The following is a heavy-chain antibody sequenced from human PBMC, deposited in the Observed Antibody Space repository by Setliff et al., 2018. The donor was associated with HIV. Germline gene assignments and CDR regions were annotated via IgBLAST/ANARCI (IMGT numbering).Heavy chain of an antibody. CDR1: GYTFTGYY. CDR2: INPYSGDT. V-gene: IGHV1-2*06. CDR3: ARRAAGGSSPNDYMDV. D-gene: IGHD6-6*01. J-gene: IGHJ6*03. Sequence: ASVKVSCKASGYTFTGYYMHWVRQAPGQGLEWMGRINPYSGDTNYAQKFQGRVTITADKSTSTAYMELSSLRSEDTAVYYCARRAAGGSSPNDYMDVWGKGTTVTVSS.